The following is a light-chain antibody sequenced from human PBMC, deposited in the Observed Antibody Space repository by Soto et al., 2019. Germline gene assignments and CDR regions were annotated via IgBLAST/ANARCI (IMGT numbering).Light chain of an antibody. CDR3: QQYNSYWT. Sequence: DIHLTQSPSSVSASFGDRVTITFRASQSISSWLAWYQQKPGKAPKLLIYDASSLESGVPSRFSGSGSGTEFTLTISSLQPDDFATYYCQQYNSYWTFGQGTKVDIK. V-gene: IGKV1-5*01. CDR1: QSISSW. J-gene: IGKJ1*01. CDR2: DAS.